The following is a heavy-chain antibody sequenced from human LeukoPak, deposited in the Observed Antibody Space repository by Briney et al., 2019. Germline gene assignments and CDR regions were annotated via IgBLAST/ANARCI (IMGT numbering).Heavy chain of an antibody. Sequence: ASVKVSCKASEYTFTNYDINWVRQATGQGLEWMGGIIPIFGTANYAQKFQGRVTITTDESTSTAYMELSSLRSEDTAVYYCARDRPVGATVFDYWGQGTLVTVSS. CDR2: IIPIFGTA. J-gene: IGHJ4*02. CDR1: EYTFTNYD. D-gene: IGHD1-26*01. CDR3: ARDRPVGATVFDY. V-gene: IGHV1-69*05.